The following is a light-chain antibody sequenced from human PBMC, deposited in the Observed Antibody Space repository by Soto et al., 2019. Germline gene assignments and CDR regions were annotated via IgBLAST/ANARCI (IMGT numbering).Light chain of an antibody. CDR1: SSDVGDYNY. CDR2: DVS. J-gene: IGLJ2*01. V-gene: IGLV2-14*03. CDR3: SSYTSSSTLV. Sequence: QSVLTQPASVSGSPGQSITISCTGTSSDVGDYNYVSWYQQHPGKAPKLMIYDVSNRPLGVSNRFSGSKSGNTAALTISGLQAEDEADYYCSSYTSSSTLVFGGGTKLTVL.